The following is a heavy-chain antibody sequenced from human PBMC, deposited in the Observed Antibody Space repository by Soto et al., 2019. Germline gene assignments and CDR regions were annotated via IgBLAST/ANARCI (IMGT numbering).Heavy chain of an antibody. Sequence: QVQLVQSGAEVKKPGASVKVSCKASGYTFTSYDINWVRQATGQGLEWMGWMNPNSGNTGYAQKFQGRVTMTRNTSISKADMELSSLRSDDTAVYYCASAGWLQSTDDAFDIWGQGTMVTVSS. CDR1: GYTFTSYD. CDR3: ASAGWLQSTDDAFDI. CDR2: MNPNSGNT. J-gene: IGHJ3*02. D-gene: IGHD5-12*01. V-gene: IGHV1-8*01.